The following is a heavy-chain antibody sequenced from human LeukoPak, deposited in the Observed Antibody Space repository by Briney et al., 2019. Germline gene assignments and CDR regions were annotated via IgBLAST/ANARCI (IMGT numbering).Heavy chain of an antibody. CDR2: ISSSGSTI. CDR1: GFTFSSYE. Sequence: GGSLRLSCAASGFTFSSYEMNWARQAPGKGLEWVSYISSSGSTIYYADSVKGRFTISRDNAKNSLYLQMNSLRAEDTAVYYCARVLWAPYYYYGMDVWGQGTTVTVSS. V-gene: IGHV3-48*03. D-gene: IGHD3-10*01. CDR3: ARVLWAPYYYYGMDV. J-gene: IGHJ6*02.